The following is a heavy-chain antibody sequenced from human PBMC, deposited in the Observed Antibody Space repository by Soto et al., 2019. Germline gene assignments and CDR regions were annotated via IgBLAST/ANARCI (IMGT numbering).Heavy chain of an antibody. Sequence: PGGPLRPSCTGSGFNFGNYALSWVRQAPVKGPEWVGFIRSEAYGGTTDYAASVKGRFIISRDDSKSIAYLEINSLQTDDTAVYYCTRYYYESSGYYVYWGQGTLVIVSS. CDR2: IRSEAYGGTT. D-gene: IGHD3-22*01. V-gene: IGHV3-49*04. J-gene: IGHJ4*02. CDR3: TRYYYESSGYYVY. CDR1: GFNFGNYA.